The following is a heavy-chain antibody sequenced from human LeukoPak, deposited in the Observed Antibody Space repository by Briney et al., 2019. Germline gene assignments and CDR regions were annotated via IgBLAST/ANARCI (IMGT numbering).Heavy chain of an antibody. CDR2: ISGSGGST. CDR1: GFTFSCYA. J-gene: IGHJ5*02. D-gene: IGHD3-9*01. V-gene: IGHV3-23*01. CDR3: AKEYYDILAGYYQMYNWFDP. Sequence: GGSLRLSCAASGFTFSCYAMSGVRQAPGKGLEWVSAISGSGGSTYYADSVKGRFTISRDNSKNTLYLQMNSLRAEDTAVYYCAKEYYDILAGYYQMYNWFDPWGQGTLVTVSS.